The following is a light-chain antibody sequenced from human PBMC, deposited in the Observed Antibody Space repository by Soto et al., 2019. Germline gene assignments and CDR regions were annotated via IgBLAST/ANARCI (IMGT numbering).Light chain of an antibody. CDR2: AAS. J-gene: IGKJ2*01. CDR1: QSVNSNF. V-gene: IGKV3-20*01. Sequence: VLTQSPGPLSLSPVEIVTLSCRTSQSVNSNFLSWFQQKPGQPPRLLLYAASKRAAGTPDRFSGAGSGTDFTLIISRLEPEDSAIYHCQLYGSYMFTFGQGTKVDIK. CDR3: QLYGSYMFT.